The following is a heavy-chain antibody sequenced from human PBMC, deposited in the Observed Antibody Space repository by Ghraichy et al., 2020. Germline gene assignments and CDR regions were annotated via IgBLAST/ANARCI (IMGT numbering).Heavy chain of an antibody. CDR2: IWYDGSNK. Sequence: GGSLRLSCAASGFTFSSYGMHWVRQAPGKGLEWVAVIWYDGSNKYYADSVKGRYTISRDNSKNTLYLQMNSLRAEDTAVYYCARSWGAKGQSVDYWGQGTLVTVSS. J-gene: IGHJ4*02. CDR3: ARSWGAKGQSVDY. V-gene: IGHV3-33*01. CDR1: GFTFSSYG. D-gene: IGHD1-26*01.